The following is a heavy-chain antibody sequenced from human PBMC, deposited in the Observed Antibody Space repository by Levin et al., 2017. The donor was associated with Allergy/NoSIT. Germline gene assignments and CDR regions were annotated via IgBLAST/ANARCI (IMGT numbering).Heavy chain of an antibody. CDR2: INHSGST. Sequence: ESLKISCAVYGGSFSGYYWSWIRQPPGKGLEWIGEINHSGSTNYNPSLKSRVTISVDTSKNQFSLKLSSVTAADTAVYYCARGRVPIVVVPAASNWFDPWGQGTLVTVSS. V-gene: IGHV4-34*01. CDR3: ARGRVPIVVVPAASNWFDP. D-gene: IGHD2-2*01. CDR1: GGSFSGYY. J-gene: IGHJ5*02.